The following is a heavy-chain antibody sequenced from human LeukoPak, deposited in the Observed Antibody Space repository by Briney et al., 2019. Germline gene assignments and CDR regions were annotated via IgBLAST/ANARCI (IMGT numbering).Heavy chain of an antibody. CDR2: VDNSGYTT. Sequence: HPGGSLRLSCAASGFTFSTYAMNWVRQAPGKGLEWVSAVDNSGYTTYYADSVNGRFTISRDNSKNTLYLQMNSLRAEDTALYYCAGVHLSTSNFDCWGQGTLVTVSS. J-gene: IGHJ4*02. V-gene: IGHV3-23*01. CDR3: AGVHLSTSNFDC. CDR1: GFTFSTYA. D-gene: IGHD1-1*01.